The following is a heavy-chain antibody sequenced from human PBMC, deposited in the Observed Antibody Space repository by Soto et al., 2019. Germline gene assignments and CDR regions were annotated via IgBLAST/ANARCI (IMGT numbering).Heavy chain of an antibody. J-gene: IGHJ6*02. CDR2: ISYDSTKT. D-gene: IGHD1-26*01. Sequence: GGSLRLSSAASGFTFNSYGMHWVRQGPGNGLEWVAFISYDSTKTYYADSVKGRFTISRDNSNSALYVQMNSLTGEDTAVYYCARTRSAWSDFHYYSLDVWGQGTTVTVSS. V-gene: IGHV3-30*03. CDR3: ARTRSAWSDFHYYSLDV. CDR1: GFTFNSYG.